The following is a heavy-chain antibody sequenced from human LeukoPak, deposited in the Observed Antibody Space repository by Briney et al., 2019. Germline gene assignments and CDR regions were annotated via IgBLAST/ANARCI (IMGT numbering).Heavy chain of an antibody. J-gene: IGHJ4*02. Sequence: GGSLRLSCAASGFTFSTYGMHWVRQAPGKGLEWVAFIRYDGSNKYYADSVKGRFTISRDNSKNTLYLQMNSLRAEDMALYYCAKDSYDFWSGYSDYWGQGTLVTVSS. V-gene: IGHV3-30*02. CDR3: AKDSYDFWSGYSDY. CDR2: IRYDGSNK. D-gene: IGHD3-3*01. CDR1: GFTFSTYG.